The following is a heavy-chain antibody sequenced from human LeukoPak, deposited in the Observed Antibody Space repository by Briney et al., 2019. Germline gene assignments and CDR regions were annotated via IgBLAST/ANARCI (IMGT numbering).Heavy chain of an antibody. D-gene: IGHD1-1*01. CDR2: IFQRGYS. CDR1: GYSISSGYY. Sequence: SETLSLTCAVSGYSISSGYYWGWIGQPPGKGLQWIGSIFQRGYSYYNPSLKSRVTISVDTSRNQFSLKLSSVTAADTAVYYCAGDKGTTGNGRPNWFDPWGQGTLVTVSS. V-gene: IGHV4-38-2*01. CDR3: AGDKGTTGNGRPNWFDP. J-gene: IGHJ5*02.